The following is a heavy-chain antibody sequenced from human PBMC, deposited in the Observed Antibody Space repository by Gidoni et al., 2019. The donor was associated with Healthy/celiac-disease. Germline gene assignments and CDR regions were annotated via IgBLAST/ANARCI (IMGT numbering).Heavy chain of an antibody. J-gene: IGHJ6*03. D-gene: IGHD3-16*01. CDR1: GGTCRSDA. CDR2: IIPIFGTA. CDR3: ARTMGEEYYYYYMDV. V-gene: IGHV1-69*06. Sequence: CKASGGTCRSDAISLVRQAPGQGLEWMGGIIPIFGTANSAQKFQGRVTITADKSPSTAYMELSSMRSEDTAVYYCARTMGEEYYYYYMDVWGNGTTVTVSS.